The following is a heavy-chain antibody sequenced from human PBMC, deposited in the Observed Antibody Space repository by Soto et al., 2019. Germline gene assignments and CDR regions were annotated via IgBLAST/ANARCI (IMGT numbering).Heavy chain of an antibody. Sequence: QVQLVESGGGVVQPGRSLRLSCAASGFTFTNCAMHWVRQAPGKGLEWVAVVGSDGMHKYYGDFVKGRFTISRDTSENTVYLQMDRLTSEDTAVYDCAREVIVDAPDYFHYGGRGTLVPVSS. CDR1: GFTFTNCA. D-gene: IGHD1-26*01. CDR3: AREVIVDAPDYFHY. CDR2: VGSDGMHK. V-gene: IGHV3-30*01. J-gene: IGHJ4*02.